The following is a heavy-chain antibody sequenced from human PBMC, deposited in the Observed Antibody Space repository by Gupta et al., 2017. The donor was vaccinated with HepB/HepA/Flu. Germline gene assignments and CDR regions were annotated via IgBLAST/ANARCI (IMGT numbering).Heavy chain of an antibody. CDR1: GFTFTDYH. CDR3: ALGDYQRLHWFDP. V-gene: IGHV1-69-2*01. J-gene: IGHJ5*02. CDR2: IDPEDDET. D-gene: IGHD2-2*01. Sequence: EVQLVQSGAEVKKPGATVKISCKVSGFTFTDYHMYWVQQAPGKGLEWMGLIDPEDDETIYAEKFQGRLTITADTSTDTIYMELSSLRSEDTAIYYCALGDYQRLHWFDPWGQGTLVTVSS.